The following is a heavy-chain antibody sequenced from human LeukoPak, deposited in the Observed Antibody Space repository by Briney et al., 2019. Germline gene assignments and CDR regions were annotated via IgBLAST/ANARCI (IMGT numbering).Heavy chain of an antibody. Sequence: VSVKVSCKVSGYTLTELSMHWVRQAPGKGLEWMGGFDPEEGETIYAQKFQGRVTMTGDTSTDTAYMQLTSLRSEDTAVYYCATGRRDGYSGDWFDPWGQGTLVTVSS. CDR3: ATGRRDGYSGDWFDP. D-gene: IGHD5-24*01. CDR1: GYTLTELS. CDR2: FDPEEGET. J-gene: IGHJ5*02. V-gene: IGHV1-24*01.